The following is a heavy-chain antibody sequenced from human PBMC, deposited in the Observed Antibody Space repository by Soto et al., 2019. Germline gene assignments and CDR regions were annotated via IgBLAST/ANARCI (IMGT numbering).Heavy chain of an antibody. J-gene: IGHJ5*02. CDR3: ARAPAFDQITGHFDP. CDR1: GGSFNKYP. CDR2: FIPFFGTA. D-gene: IGHD3-16*01. Sequence: QVQLVQSGAEVRKPGSSVKVSCEASGGSFNKYPISWVRQAPGQGLEWMGGFIPFFGTANYAQNFQGRVTMTADEATSTAYMELTSLTAEDTDIYYCARAPAFDQITGHFDPWGQGTLVTVSS. V-gene: IGHV1-69*01.